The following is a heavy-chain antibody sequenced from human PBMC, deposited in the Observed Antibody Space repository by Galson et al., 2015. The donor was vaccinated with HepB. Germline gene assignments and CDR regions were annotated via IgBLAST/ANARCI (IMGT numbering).Heavy chain of an antibody. D-gene: IGHD6-13*01. CDR2: IRSKAYGGTT. Sequence: SLRLSCAASGFTFGDYAMSWFRQAPGKGLEWVGFIRSKAYGGTTEYAASVKVRFTISRDDSKSIAYLQMNSLETEDTAVYYCTSPPPGAAAGTRQGWFAPWGQGTLVTVSS. V-gene: IGHV3-49*03. CDR1: GFTFGDYA. J-gene: IGHJ5*02. CDR3: TSPPPGAAAGTRQGWFAP.